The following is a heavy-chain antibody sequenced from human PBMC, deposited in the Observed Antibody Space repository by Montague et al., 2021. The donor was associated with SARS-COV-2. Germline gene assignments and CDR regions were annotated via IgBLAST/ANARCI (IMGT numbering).Heavy chain of an antibody. D-gene: IGHD2-2*02. Sequence: SLRLSCAASGFTFSSYAMHWVRQAPGKGLEWVAVISYDGSNKYYADSVKGRFTISRDNSKNTLYLQMNSLRAEDTAVYYCASSIVVVPAAIPYEAYYYYGMAVWGQGTTVTVSS. CDR1: GFTFSSYA. V-gene: IGHV3-30-3*01. J-gene: IGHJ6*02. CDR2: ISYDGSNK. CDR3: ASSIVVVPAAIPYEAYYYYGMAV.